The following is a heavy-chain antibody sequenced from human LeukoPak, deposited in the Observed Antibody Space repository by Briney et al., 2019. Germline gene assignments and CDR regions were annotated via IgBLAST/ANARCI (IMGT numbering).Heavy chain of an antibody. CDR1: GFTFSDYY. CDR3: ARGRYYDFWSGLPNWFDP. J-gene: IGHJ5*02. V-gene: IGHV3-11*01. CDR2: ISSSRSTI. D-gene: IGHD3-3*01. Sequence: GWVLRLSCAASGFTFSDYYMSWIRQAPGKGLEWVSYISSSRSTIYYADSVKGRFTISRDNAKNSLYLQMNSLRAEDTAVHYCARGRYYDFWSGLPNWFDPWGQGTLVTVSS.